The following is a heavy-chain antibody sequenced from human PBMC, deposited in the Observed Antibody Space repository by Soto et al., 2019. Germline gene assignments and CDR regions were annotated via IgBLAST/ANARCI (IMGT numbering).Heavy chain of an antibody. J-gene: IGHJ6*02. CDR1: GGTFSSYA. V-gene: IGHV1-69*13. D-gene: IGHD3-3*01. CDR2: IIPIFGTA. CDR3: ARSTYYDFWSGPDYYYYYYGMDV. Sequence: SVKVSCKASGGTFSSYAISWVRQAPGQGLEWMGGIIPIFGTANYAQKFQGRVTITADESTSTAYMELSSLRSEDTAVYYCARSTYYDFWSGPDYYYYYYGMDVWGQGTTVTVSS.